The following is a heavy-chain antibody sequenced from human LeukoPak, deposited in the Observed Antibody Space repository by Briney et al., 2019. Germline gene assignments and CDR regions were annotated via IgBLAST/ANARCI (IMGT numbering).Heavy chain of an antibody. CDR2: INPNSGVT. J-gene: IGHJ6*02. CDR3: ARDRSGILGYYYNGMDV. CDR1: GGTFSSYA. Sequence: ASVKVSCKASGGTFSSYAISWVRQAPGQGLEWMGRINPNSGVTNYAQKFQGRVTMTRHTSITTAHMELSRLRSDDTAVYYCARDRSGILGYYYNGMDVWGQGTTVTVSS. V-gene: IGHV1-2*06. D-gene: IGHD3-10*01.